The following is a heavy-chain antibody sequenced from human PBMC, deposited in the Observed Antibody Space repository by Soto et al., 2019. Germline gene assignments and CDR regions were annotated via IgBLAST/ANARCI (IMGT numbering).Heavy chain of an antibody. CDR3: ARTYSGYDSEFDY. CDR2: ISSSSSYI. D-gene: IGHD5-12*01. Sequence: EVQLVESGGGLVKPGGSLRLSCAASGFTFSSYSMNWVRQAPGKGLEWVSSISSSSSYIYYADSVKGRFTISRDNAKNSLYLQMNSLRAEDTAVYYCARTYSGYDSEFDYWGQGTLVTVSS. CDR1: GFTFSSYS. V-gene: IGHV3-21*01. J-gene: IGHJ4*02.